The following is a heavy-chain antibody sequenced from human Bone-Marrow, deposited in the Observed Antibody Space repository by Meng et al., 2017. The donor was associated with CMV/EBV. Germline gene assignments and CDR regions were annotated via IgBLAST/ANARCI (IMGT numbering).Heavy chain of an antibody. CDR3: ARVPTPTSYSNYYYYGMDV. V-gene: IGHV1-69*05. D-gene: IGHD4-11*01. CDR2: IIPIFGTA. J-gene: IGHJ6*02. CDR1: GGTFSSYA. Sequence: SVKVSCKASGGTFSSYAISWVRQAPGQGLEWMGGIIPIFGTANYAQKFQGRVTITTDESTSTAYMELSSLRSEDTAVYYCARVPTPTSYSNYYYYGMDVWGQGHTVNV.